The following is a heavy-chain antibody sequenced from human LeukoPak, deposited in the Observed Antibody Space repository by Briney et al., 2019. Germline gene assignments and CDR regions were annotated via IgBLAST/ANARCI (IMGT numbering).Heavy chain of an antibody. Sequence: GGSLRLSCAASGFTFSSYSMNWVRQAPGKGLEWVSSISSSSSYIYYADSVKGRFIISRDNAKNSLYLQKNTLRAEDTAVYYCASTSHYYDSSWGQGTLVTVSS. CDR1: GFTFSSYS. CDR2: ISSSSSYI. V-gene: IGHV3-21*01. CDR3: ASTSHYYDSS. D-gene: IGHD3-22*01. J-gene: IGHJ4*02.